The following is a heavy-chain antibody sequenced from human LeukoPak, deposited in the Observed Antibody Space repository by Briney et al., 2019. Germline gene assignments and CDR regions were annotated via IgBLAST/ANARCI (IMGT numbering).Heavy chain of an antibody. CDR1: GFSLSSYS. Sequence: PGGSLRLSCAASGFSLSSYSMSWVRQAPGKGLEWVSGISGSGGSTYYTDSVEGRFAISRDNPKNTLFLQMNSLRPEDTAVYYCAKYAVNWEVRQVHFDSWGQGTLVTVSP. D-gene: IGHD2-2*01. V-gene: IGHV3-23*01. CDR3: AKYAVNWEVRQVHFDS. CDR2: ISGSGGST. J-gene: IGHJ4*02.